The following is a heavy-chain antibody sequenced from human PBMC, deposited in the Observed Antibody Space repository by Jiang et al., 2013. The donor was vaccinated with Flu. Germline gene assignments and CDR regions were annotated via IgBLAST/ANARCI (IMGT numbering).Heavy chain of an antibody. CDR2: VYYTGST. J-gene: IGHJ4*02. V-gene: IGHV4-59*02. Sequence: PGLVKPSETLPLMCTVSGGSVSQYYWSWIRQPPGKGLEWIGYVYYTGSTTYNPSLRSRVTISIDTSKNQFSLNLRSVTASDTAIYYCARTTYDYYFDSWGRGTLVTVSS. CDR1: GGSVSQYY. D-gene: IGHD1-1*01. CDR3: ARTTYDYYFDS.